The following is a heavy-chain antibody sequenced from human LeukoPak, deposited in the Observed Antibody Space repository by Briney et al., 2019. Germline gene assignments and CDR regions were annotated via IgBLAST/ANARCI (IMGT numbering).Heavy chain of an antibody. CDR3: ACCARLLELLSVHNWFDS. J-gene: IGHJ5*01. D-gene: IGHD3-3*01. CDR2: IIPILGIA. Sequence: SVKVSCKASGGTFSSYTISWVLQAPGQGLEWMGRIIPILGIANYAQKFQGRVTITADQSTSTAYMELSSLRSEDTAVYYCACCARLLELLSVHNWFDSWGQGTLVTVSS. CDR1: GGTFSSYT. V-gene: IGHV1-69*02.